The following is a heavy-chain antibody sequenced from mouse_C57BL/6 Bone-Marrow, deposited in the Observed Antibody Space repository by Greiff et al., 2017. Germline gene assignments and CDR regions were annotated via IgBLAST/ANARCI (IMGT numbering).Heavy chain of an antibody. CDR3: AHCNYFYWYFAV. V-gene: IGHV1-72*01. CDR2: IDPNRGGT. D-gene: IGHD2-1*01. J-gene: IGHJ1*03. Sequence: QVQLQQPGAELVKPGASVKLSCKASGYTFTSYWMHWVKQRPGRGLEWIGRIDPNRGGTKYNEKFKSKATLTVDKPSLTAYMQLSSLTSEDSAVYCCAHCNYFYWYFAVWGTGTTVTVSS. CDR1: GYTFTSYW.